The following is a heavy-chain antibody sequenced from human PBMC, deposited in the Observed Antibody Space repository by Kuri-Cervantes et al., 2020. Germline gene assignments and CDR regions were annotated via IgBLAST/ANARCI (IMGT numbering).Heavy chain of an antibody. CDR3: ASMVRAGAFDI. J-gene: IGHJ3*02. CDR1: GFTFSSYW. Sequence: GESLKISCVASGFTFSSYWMTWVRQAPGKGLEWVAFIRNDGGDKYYADSVKGRFTISRDNSKDTLYLQMNSLRAEDTAVYYCASMVRAGAFDIWGQGTMVTVSS. V-gene: IGHV3-30*02. D-gene: IGHD3-10*01. CDR2: IRNDGGDK.